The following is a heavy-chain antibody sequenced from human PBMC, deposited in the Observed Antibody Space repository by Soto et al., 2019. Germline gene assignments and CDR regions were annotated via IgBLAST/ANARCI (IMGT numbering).Heavy chain of an antibody. Sequence: GGSLRLSCAASGFTFSNYAISWVRQAPGKGLEWVSIISGSGDTSYYADSVKGRFTISRDNSRNTLYLQLNSLRAEDSAKYYCANEGTDGCDYYGYWGQGTLVTVSS. D-gene: IGHD6-19*01. J-gene: IGHJ4*02. CDR3: ANEGTDGCDYYGY. V-gene: IGHV3-23*01. CDR2: ISGSGDTS. CDR1: GFTFSNYA.